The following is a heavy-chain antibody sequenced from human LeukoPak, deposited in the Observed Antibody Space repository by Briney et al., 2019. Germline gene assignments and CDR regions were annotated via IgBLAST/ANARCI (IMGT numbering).Heavy chain of an antibody. V-gene: IGHV4-59*11. Sequence: SETLSLTCTVSGGPISSHYWSWIRQPPGKGLEWIGYIYYSGSTNYNPSLKSRVTISVDTSKNQFSLKLSSVTAADTAVYYCARLPAHYFDYWGQGTLVTVSS. CDR1: GGPISSHY. CDR3: ARLPAHYFDY. J-gene: IGHJ4*02. CDR2: IYYSGST.